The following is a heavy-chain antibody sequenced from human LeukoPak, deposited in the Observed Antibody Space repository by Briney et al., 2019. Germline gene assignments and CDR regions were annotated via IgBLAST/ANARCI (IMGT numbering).Heavy chain of an antibody. CDR1: GGSISSSSYY. CDR2: IYYSGST. V-gene: IGHV4-39*07. J-gene: IGHJ4*02. CDR3: ARGRDWNDVEGNQNFDY. Sequence: KPSETLSLTCTVSGGSISSSSYYWGWIRQPPGKGLEWIGSIYYSGSTYYNPSLKSRVTISVDTSKNQFSLKLSSVTAADTAVYYCARGRDWNDVEGNQNFDYWGQGTLVTVSS. D-gene: IGHD1-1*01.